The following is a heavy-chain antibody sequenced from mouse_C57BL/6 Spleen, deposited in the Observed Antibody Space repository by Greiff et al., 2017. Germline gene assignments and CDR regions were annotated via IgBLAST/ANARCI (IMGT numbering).Heavy chain of an antibody. V-gene: IGHV1-42*01. CDR1: GYSFTGYY. J-gene: IGHJ1*03. Sequence: VQLQQSGPELVKPGASVKISCKASGYSFTGYYMNWVKQSPEKSLEWIGEINPSTGGTTYNQKFKAKATLTVDKSSSTAYMQLKSLTSEDSAVYYCARSGWLLRGYFDVWGTGTTVTVSS. CDR2: INPSTGGT. CDR3: ARSGWLLRGYFDV. D-gene: IGHD2-3*01.